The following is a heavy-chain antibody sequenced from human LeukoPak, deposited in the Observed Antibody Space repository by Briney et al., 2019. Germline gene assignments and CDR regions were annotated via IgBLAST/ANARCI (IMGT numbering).Heavy chain of an antibody. Sequence: GGSLRLSCAASGLTFSSYAMHWVRQAPGKGLEWVAVISYDGSNKYYADSVKGRFTISRDNSKNTLYLQMNSLGAEDTAVYYCARDYSSGWNEGVFDYWGQGTLVTVSS. CDR3: ARDYSSGWNEGVFDY. D-gene: IGHD6-19*01. CDR1: GLTFSSYA. CDR2: ISYDGSNK. J-gene: IGHJ4*02. V-gene: IGHV3-30*01.